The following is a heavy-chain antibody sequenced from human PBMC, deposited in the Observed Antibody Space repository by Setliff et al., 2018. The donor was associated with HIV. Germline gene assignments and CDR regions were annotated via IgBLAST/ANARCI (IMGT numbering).Heavy chain of an antibody. J-gene: IGHJ4*02. V-gene: IGHV3-30*02. D-gene: IGHD3-22*01. CDR3: AKDRYYDSSGSPFDY. CDR1: GFTFDDYG. CDR2: IRYDGSNK. Sequence: LRLSCAASGFTFDDYGMSWVRQAPGKGLEWVAFIRYDGSNKYYADSVKGRFTISRDNSKNTLYLQMNSLRAEDTAVYYCAKDRYYDSSGSPFDYWGQGTLVTVSS.